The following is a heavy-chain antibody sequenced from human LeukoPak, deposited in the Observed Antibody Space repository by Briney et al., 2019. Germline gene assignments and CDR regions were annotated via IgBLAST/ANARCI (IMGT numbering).Heavy chain of an antibody. CDR2: IYDSGST. D-gene: IGHD6-13*01. V-gene: IGHV4-59*01. CDR3: ARVTGYMTEDYFDY. CDR1: GGSISSYY. J-gene: IGHJ4*02. Sequence: SETLSLTCTVSGGSISSYYWSWIRQPPGKGLEWIGYIYDSGSTNYNPSLKSRVTISVDTSKNQFSLRLSSVTAADTAVYYCARVTGYMTEDYFDYWGQGTLITVSS.